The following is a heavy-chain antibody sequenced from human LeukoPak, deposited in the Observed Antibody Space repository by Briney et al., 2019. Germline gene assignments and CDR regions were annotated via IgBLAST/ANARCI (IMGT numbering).Heavy chain of an antibody. J-gene: IGHJ3*02. Sequence: SETLSLTCTVSGGSISSYYWSWIRQPPGKGLEWIGYIYYSGSTNYNTSLKSRVTISVDTSKNQFSLKLSSVTAADTAVYYCAREDSSGYAAFDIWGQGTMVTVSS. V-gene: IGHV4-59*01. CDR1: GGSISSYY. CDR3: AREDSSGYAAFDI. D-gene: IGHD3-22*01. CDR2: IYYSGST.